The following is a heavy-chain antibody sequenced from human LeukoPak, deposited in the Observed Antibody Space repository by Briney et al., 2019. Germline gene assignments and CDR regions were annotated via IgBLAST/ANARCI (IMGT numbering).Heavy chain of an antibody. V-gene: IGHV4-4*02. CDR2: FFHSGST. J-gene: IGHJ4*02. CDR1: GGSISSSYW. CDR3: ARRGMVRGVYY. Sequence: PSETLSLTCAVSGGSISSSYWWSWVRQPPGKGLEWIGEFFHSGSTNYNPSLKSRVTISVDKSRNQFSLRLSSVTAADTAVYYCARRGMVRGVYYWGQGTLVTVSS. D-gene: IGHD3-10*01.